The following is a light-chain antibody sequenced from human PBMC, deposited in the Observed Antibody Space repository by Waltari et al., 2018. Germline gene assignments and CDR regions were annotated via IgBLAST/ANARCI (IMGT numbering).Light chain of an antibody. J-gene: IGKJ2*03. CDR2: GGS. CDR1: QTLLHSNGNTY. CDR3: GQAIVFPYS. Sequence: DVVVTQTPLPLPITPGEPASISCRSSQTLLHSNGNTYLHCDWQKPGQSPQLLSFGGSNRASGVPDRFSGSGSGTDFTLKINRVEAEDVGTYCCGQAIVFPYSFGQGTKVEIK. V-gene: IGKV2-40*01.